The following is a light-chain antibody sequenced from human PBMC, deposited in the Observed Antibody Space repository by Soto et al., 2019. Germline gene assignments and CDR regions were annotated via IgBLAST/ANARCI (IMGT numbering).Light chain of an antibody. CDR1: SSDVGSYNL. V-gene: IGLV2-23*01. CDR3: CSYAGSSTFV. CDR2: EGS. J-gene: IGLJ1*01. Sequence: QSALTQPASVSRSARQSITISCTGTSSDVGSYNLVSWYQQHPGKAPKLMIYEGSKLPSGDSNRFSGSKSGNTASLTISGLQAEDEADYYCCSYAGSSTFVFGTGTKVTVL.